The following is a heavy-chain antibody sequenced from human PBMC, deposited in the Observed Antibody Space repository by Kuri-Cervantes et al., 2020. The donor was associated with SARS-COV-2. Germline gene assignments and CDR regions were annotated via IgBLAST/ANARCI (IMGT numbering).Heavy chain of an antibody. CDR3: ARAGFDY. CDR1: GYTFDMYG. Sequence: ASVKVSCKTSGYTFDMYGINWVRQAPGQGLEWMGGISVYSGKTNYTEKMQGRVTLTTDTSTSTAYLELRSLRPDDTAIYYCARAGFDYWGQGTLVTVSS. D-gene: IGHD1-14*01. J-gene: IGHJ4*02. V-gene: IGHV1-18*04. CDR2: ISVYSGKT.